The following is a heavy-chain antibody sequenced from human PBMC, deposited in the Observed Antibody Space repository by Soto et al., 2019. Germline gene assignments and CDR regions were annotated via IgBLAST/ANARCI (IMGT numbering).Heavy chain of an antibody. D-gene: IGHD6-13*01. CDR2: IDPSDSYT. Sequence: EVQLVQSGAEVKKPGESLRISCKGSGYSFTSYWISWVRQMPGKGLEWMGKIDPSDSYTNYSPSFQGHVTISADKSSSTAYLQWSSLKASDTAMYYCARHHSSSIYWFLDLWGRGILVTVSS. CDR3: ARHHSSSIYWFLDL. J-gene: IGHJ2*01. CDR1: GYSFTSYW. V-gene: IGHV5-10-1*01.